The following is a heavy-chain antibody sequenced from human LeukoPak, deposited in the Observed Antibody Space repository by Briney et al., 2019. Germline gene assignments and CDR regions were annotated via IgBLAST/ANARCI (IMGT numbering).Heavy chain of an antibody. Sequence: PGGSLRLSCAASGFTFSSYWMSWVRQAPGKGLEWVANIRQDGSEKYYVDSVKGRFTISRDNAKNSLYLQMNSLRAEDTAVYYCARSYSSTPQYYYYYYMDVWGKGTTVTVSS. CDR3: ARSYSSTPQYYYYYYMDV. D-gene: IGHD6-13*01. CDR1: GFTFSSYW. CDR2: IRQDGSEK. V-gene: IGHV3-7*01. J-gene: IGHJ6*03.